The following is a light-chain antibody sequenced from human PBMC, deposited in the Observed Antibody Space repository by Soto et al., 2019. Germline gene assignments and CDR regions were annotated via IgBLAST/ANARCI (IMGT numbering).Light chain of an antibody. CDR1: QSVSSH. CDR2: GAS. J-gene: IGKJ1*01. CDR3: QKYNTWSLA. V-gene: IGKV3-15*01. Sequence: IVMTQSPATLSVSPGERATLSCRASQSVSSHLAWYQQKPGQAPRLLIYGASTRATDIPPRFSGSGSATAFTRTTSSLQSADLAVYYCQKYNTWSLAFGQGTKVEVK.